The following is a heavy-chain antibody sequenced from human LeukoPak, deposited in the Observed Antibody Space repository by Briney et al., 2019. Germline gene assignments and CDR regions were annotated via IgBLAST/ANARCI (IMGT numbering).Heavy chain of an antibody. D-gene: IGHD2-21*02. J-gene: IGHJ4*02. V-gene: IGHV4-31*03. Sequence: PSETLSLTCTVSGGSISSGGYYWNWIRQHPGKGLEWIGYIYYSGSTYYNPSLKSRVTISVDTSKNQFSLKLSSVTAADTAVYYCARGNSEVVTAYFDYWGQGTLVTVSS. CDR2: IYYSGST. CDR3: ARGNSEVVTAYFDY. CDR1: GGSISSGGYY.